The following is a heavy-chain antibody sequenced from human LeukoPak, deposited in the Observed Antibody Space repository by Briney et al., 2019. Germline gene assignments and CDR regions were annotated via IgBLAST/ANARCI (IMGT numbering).Heavy chain of an antibody. Sequence: AGGSLRLSCAASGFTFSSYAMSWVRQAPGKGLEWVSAISGSGGSTYYADSEKGRFTISRDNSKNTPYLQMNSLRAEDTAVYYCAKDVVVGATRGHFDYWGQGTLVTVSS. CDR1: GFTFSSYA. J-gene: IGHJ4*02. CDR3: AKDVVVGATRGHFDY. D-gene: IGHD1-26*01. CDR2: ISGSGGST. V-gene: IGHV3-23*01.